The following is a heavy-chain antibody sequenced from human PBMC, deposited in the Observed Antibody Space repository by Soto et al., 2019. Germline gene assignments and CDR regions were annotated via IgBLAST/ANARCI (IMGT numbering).Heavy chain of an antibody. Sequence: GGSLRLSCAASGFTVSSNYMSWVRQAPGKGLEWVSVIYSGGSTYYADSVKGRFTISRHNSKNTLYLQMNSLRAEDTAVYYCARDGSGYDTYFDYWGQGTLVTVSS. J-gene: IGHJ4*02. CDR3: ARDGSGYDTYFDY. D-gene: IGHD5-12*01. V-gene: IGHV3-53*04. CDR1: GFTVSSNY. CDR2: IYSGGST.